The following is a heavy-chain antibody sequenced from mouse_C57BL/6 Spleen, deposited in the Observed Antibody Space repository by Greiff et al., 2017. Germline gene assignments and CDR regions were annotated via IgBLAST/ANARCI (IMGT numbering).Heavy chain of an antibody. CDR3: ASQLGLAWFAY. CDR2: IHPNSGST. J-gene: IGHJ3*01. V-gene: IGHV1-64*01. D-gene: IGHD4-1*02. Sequence: VQLQQPGAELVKPGASVKLSCKASGYTFTSYWMHWVKQRPGQGLEWIGMIHPNSGSTNYNEKFKSKATLTVDKSSSTAYMQLSSLTSEDSAVYYCASQLGLAWFAYWGQGTLVTVSA. CDR1: GYTFTSYW.